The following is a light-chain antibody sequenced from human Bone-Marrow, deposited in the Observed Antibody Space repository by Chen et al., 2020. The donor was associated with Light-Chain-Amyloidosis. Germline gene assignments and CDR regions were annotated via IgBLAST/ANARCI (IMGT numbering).Light chain of an antibody. CDR1: QTISSNY. Sequence: EIVLTQFPATLSLSPGEGANLSCGASQTISSNYLTCYQQKFGQAPRLLIYGSSSRATGIPDRFTGSGSGTDFTLTINRLEPEDFAMYYCQQYGTSPLTFGGGTKVEIK. V-gene: IGKV3-20*01. CDR2: GSS. CDR3: QQYGTSPLT. J-gene: IGKJ4*01.